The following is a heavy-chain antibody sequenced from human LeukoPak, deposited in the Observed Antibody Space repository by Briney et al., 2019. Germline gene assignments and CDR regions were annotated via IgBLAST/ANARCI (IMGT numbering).Heavy chain of an antibody. V-gene: IGHV5-51*01. CDR3: TRSPDIDILTGYSRYYFDY. CDR1: EYNLTNYW. Sequence: GESLKISCKACEYNLTNYWIGWVRLMPGKGLEWMRIIYPGDSHTIYSPSFQGQGTISADKSISTAYLQWNSLKASDTAIYYCTRSPDIDILTGYSRYYFDYWGQGTLVTVSS. D-gene: IGHD3-9*01. J-gene: IGHJ4*02. CDR2: IYPGDSHT.